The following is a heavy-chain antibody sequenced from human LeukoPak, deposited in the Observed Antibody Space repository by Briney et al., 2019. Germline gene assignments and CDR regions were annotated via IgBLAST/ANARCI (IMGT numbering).Heavy chain of an antibody. J-gene: IGHJ6*02. Sequence: PGGSLRLSCAASGFTFSSYGMRWVRQAPGKGLEWVSSISGSCCSTYYADSVKGRFTISRDNSKNTLYLQMDSLRDEDTAVYYCAKRTLPYDMDVWGQGTTVTVSS. CDR3: AKRTLPYDMDV. D-gene: IGHD1-7*01. CDR2: ISGSCCST. V-gene: IGHV3-23*01. CDR1: GFTFSSYG.